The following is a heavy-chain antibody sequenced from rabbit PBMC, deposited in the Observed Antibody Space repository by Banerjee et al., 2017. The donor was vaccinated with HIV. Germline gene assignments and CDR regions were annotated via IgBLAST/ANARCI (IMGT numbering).Heavy chain of an antibody. Sequence: ELVESGGGLVQPGGSLKLSCKASGIDLSTYGISWVRQAPGKGPEWIACIDIGPKGTTHYASWAKGRFTISKTSSTTVTLQMTRLTAADTATYFCARWRGSDFYGDLWGPGTLVTVS. D-gene: IGHD1-1*01. CDR2: IDIGPKGTT. CDR1: GIDLSTYG. CDR3: ARWRGSDFYGDL. V-gene: IGHV1S45*01. J-gene: IGHJ6*01.